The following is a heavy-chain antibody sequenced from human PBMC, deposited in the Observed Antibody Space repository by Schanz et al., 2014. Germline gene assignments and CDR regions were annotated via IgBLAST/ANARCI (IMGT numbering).Heavy chain of an antibody. CDR1: GYTFTSYY. D-gene: IGHD6-13*01. CDR3: ARDGEAAAGCDY. J-gene: IGHJ4*02. Sequence: QVQLVQSGAEVKKPGASVKVSCKASGYTFTSYYMHWVRQAPGQGLEWMGIINPSGGSTSYAQKCQGRVTMTRDTSTSTVYMELSRLRSEDTAVYYCARDGEAAAGCDYWGQGTLVTVSS. CDR2: INPSGGST. V-gene: IGHV1-46*03.